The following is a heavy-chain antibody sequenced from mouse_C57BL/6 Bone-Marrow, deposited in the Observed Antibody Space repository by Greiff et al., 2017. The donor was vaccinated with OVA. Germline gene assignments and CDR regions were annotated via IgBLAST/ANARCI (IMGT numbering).Heavy chain of an antibody. Sequence: DVKLQESGPGLVKPSQSLSLTCSVTGYSITSGYYWNWIRQFPGNKLEWMGYISYDGSNNYNPSLKNRISITRDTSKNQFFLKLNSVTTEDTATDYCAIYCYGSSYGFAYWGQGTLVTVSA. V-gene: IGHV3-6*01. CDR1: GYSITSGYY. J-gene: IGHJ3*01. D-gene: IGHD1-1*01. CDR2: ISYDGSN. CDR3: AIYCYGSSYGFAY.